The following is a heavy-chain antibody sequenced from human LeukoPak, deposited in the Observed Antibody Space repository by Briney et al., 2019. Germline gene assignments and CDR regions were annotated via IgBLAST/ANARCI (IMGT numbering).Heavy chain of an antibody. V-gene: IGHV3-7*01. CDR1: GFTFSRYW. J-gene: IGHJ4*02. CDR2: IKQDGSEK. CDR3: ARAHRSDY. Sequence: EGSLRLSCAASGFTFSRYWMSWVRQAPGKGLEWVANIKQDGSEKYYVDSLKGRFTISRDNAKNSLYLQMNSLRAEDTAVYYCARAHRSDYWGQGTLVTVSS.